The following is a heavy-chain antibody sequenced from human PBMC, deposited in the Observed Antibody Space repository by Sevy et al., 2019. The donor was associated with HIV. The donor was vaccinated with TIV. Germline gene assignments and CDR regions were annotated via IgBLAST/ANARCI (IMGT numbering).Heavy chain of an antibody. CDR3: ARDPLLRIAREVARGGY. CDR1: GFIFSDYY. J-gene: IGHJ4*02. Sequence: GGSLRLSCSGSGFIFSDYYMSWIRQAPGRGLEWVSYISGSGITYYADSVKGRFTISRDHARNSRYLQMNSLRADDTAVYYCARDPLLRIAREVARGGYWGQGTLVTVSS. D-gene: IGHD2-15*01. CDR2: ISGSGIT. V-gene: IGHV3-11*01.